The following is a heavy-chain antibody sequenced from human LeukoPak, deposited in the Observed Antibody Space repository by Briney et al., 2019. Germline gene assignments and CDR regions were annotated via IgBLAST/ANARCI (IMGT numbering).Heavy chain of an antibody. CDR3: ARMGAAGPGDAFDI. CDR2: IYYSGST. J-gene: IGHJ3*02. CDR1: GYSISSGYY. V-gene: IGHV4-38-2*02. D-gene: IGHD6-13*01. Sequence: PSETLSLTCTVSGYSISSGYYWGWIRQPPGKGLEWIGSIYYSGSTYYNPSLKSRVTISVDTSKNQFSLKLSSVTAADTAVYYCARMGAAGPGDAFDIWGQGTMVTVSS.